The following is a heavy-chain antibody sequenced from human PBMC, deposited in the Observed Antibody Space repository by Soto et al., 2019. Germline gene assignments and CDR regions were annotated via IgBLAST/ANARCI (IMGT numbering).Heavy chain of an antibody. CDR3: ARHSRGSQFSVYYGMDV. V-gene: IGHV4-39*01. CDR1: GGSISSSSYY. D-gene: IGHD3-10*01. J-gene: IGHJ6*02. CDR2: IYYSGST. Sequence: SETLSLTCTVSGGSISSSSYYWGWIRQPPGKGLEWIGSIYYSGSTYYNPSLKSRVTISVDTSKNQFSLKLSSVTAADTAVYYCARHSRGSQFSVYYGMDVWGQGTTVTVSS.